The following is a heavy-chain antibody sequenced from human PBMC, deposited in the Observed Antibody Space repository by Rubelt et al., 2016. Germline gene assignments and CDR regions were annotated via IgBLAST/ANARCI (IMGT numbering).Heavy chain of an antibody. CDR1: GGSFSGYY. D-gene: IGHD2-2*01. Sequence: QGQLQQWGAGLLKPSETLSLTCAVYGGSFSGYYWSWIRQAPGKGLEWIGEINHSGSTNYNPSLKRRVAISVDTSTNQFSLKRTSVTAAETAVDYCARRPAGLYQPIDHWGQGTLVTVSS. J-gene: IGHJ4*02. CDR3: ARRPAGLYQPIDH. CDR2: INHSGST. V-gene: IGHV4-34*01.